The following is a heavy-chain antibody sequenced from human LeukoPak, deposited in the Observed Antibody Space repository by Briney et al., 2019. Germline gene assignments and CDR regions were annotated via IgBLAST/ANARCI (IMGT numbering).Heavy chain of an antibody. CDR1: GFTFGSYW. CDR3: AKEMMRGSSGYYFDY. D-gene: IGHD3-22*01. Sequence: GGSLRLSCAASGFTFGSYWMNWARQAPGKGLEWVASINHNGNVNYYVDSVKGRFTISRDNAKNSLYLQMSNLRAEDTAVYYCAKEMMRGSSGYYFDYWGQGTLVTVSS. J-gene: IGHJ4*02. CDR2: INHNGNVN. V-gene: IGHV3-7*03.